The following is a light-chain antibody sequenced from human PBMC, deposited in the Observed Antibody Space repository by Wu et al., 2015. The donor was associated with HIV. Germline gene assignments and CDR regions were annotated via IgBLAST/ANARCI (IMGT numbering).Light chain of an antibody. CDR3: QQGNNWPLT. CDR1: RSVNSL. CDR2: AAS. V-gene: IGKV3-11*01. J-gene: IGKJ5*01. Sequence: VLTQSPATLSLSPGERATLSCRASRSVNSLLAWYQQKPGQPPRLLIYAASLKATGIPARFSGRGSGTDFSLIISSLEPEDSAVYYCQQGNNWPLTFGQGTRLDIK.